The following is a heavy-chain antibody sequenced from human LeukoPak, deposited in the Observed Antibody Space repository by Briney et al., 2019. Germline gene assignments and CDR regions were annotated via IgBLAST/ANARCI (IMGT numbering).Heavy chain of an antibody. J-gene: IGHJ4*02. D-gene: IGHD3-22*01. V-gene: IGHV3-23*01. CDR3: ARGLMTYYYDSSGLGY. Sequence: GGSLRLSCAASGFTFSTYAMTWVRQAPGKGLHWVSVISGSGENTYYADSVKGRFTISRDNSKNTLYLQMNSLRAEDTAVYYCARGLMTYYYDSSGLGYWGQGTLVTVSS. CDR2: ISGSGENT. CDR1: GFTFSTYA.